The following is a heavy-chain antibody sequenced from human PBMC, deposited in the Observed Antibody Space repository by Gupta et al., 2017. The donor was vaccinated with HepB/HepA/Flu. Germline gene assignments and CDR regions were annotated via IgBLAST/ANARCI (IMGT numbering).Heavy chain of an antibody. V-gene: IGHV3-33*01. J-gene: IGHJ3*02. Sequence: QVQLVESGGGVVQPGRSLRLSCAASGFTFSSYGMHWVRQAPGKGLEWVAVIWYDGSNKYYADSVKGRFTISRDNSKNTLYLQMNSLRAEDTAVYYCARDPRRDGYINDAFDIWGQGTMVTVSS. CDR1: GFTFSSYG. CDR2: IWYDGSNK. CDR3: ARDPRRDGYINDAFDI. D-gene: IGHD5-24*01.